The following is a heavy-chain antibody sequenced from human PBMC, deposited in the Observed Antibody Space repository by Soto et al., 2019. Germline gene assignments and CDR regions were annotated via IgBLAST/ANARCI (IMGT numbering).Heavy chain of an antibody. CDR3: ARVNTAMGGFDY. CDR1: GGTSSSYA. Sequence: QVQLVQSGAEVKKPGSSVKVSCKAPGGTSSSYAISWVRQAPEQGLEWMGGILPIFGTANYAQKFQGRVTITADKSTSTAYMELSSLRSEDTAVYYCARVNTAMGGFDYWGQGTLVTVSS. J-gene: IGHJ4*02. V-gene: IGHV1-69*06. CDR2: ILPIFGTA. D-gene: IGHD5-18*01.